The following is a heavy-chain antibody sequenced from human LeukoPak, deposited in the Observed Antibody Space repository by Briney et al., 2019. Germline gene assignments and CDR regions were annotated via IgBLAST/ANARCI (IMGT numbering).Heavy chain of an antibody. CDR1: GGSISSYY. D-gene: IGHD3-22*01. Sequence: SETLSLTCTVSGGSISSYYWSWIRQPPGKGLEWIGYIYYSGSTNYNPSLKSRVTISVDTSKNQFSLKLSSVTAADTAVYYCARHDSSGYYPDYWGQGTLVTVSS. CDR2: IYYSGST. CDR3: ARHDSSGYYPDY. J-gene: IGHJ4*02. V-gene: IGHV4-59*01.